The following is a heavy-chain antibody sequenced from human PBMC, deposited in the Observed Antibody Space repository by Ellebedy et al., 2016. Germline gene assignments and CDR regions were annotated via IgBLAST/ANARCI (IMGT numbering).Heavy chain of an antibody. V-gene: IGHV3-30*04. J-gene: IGHJ4*02. D-gene: IGHD5-18*01. CDR1: GFSFSTYA. Sequence: GGSLRLSCAAAGFSFSTYAMHWVRQAPGKGLEWVALISYDGSSESYADSVKGRFTISRDSSRDTLFLQMNSLRAEDTAVYYCARDPRAPRGYSYGYLDLWGQGTLVTVSS. CDR3: ARDPRAPRGYSYGYLDL. CDR2: ISYDGSSE.